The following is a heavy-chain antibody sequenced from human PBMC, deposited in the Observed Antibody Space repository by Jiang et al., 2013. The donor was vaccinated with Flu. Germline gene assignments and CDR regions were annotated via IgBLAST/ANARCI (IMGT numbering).Heavy chain of an antibody. J-gene: IGHJ4*02. CDR3: ASGSLYSSGWYIPY. Sequence: ISWVRQAPGQGLEWMGWISAYNGNTNYAQKLQGRVTMTTDTSTSTAYMELRSLRSDDTAVYYCASGSLYSSGWYIPYWGQGTLVTVSS. D-gene: IGHD6-19*01. V-gene: IGHV1-18*01. CDR2: ISAYNGNT.